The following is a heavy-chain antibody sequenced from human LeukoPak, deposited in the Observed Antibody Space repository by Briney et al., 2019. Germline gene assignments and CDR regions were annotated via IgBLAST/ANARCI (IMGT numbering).Heavy chain of an antibody. Sequence: GESLKISCEGSGYSFTSYWISWVRQMPGKGLEWMGIIYPGDSDTRYSPSFQGQVTISADKSITTAYLQWSSLNASDTAMYYCASGYYSTYFDYWGQGTLVTVSS. V-gene: IGHV5-51*01. CDR3: ASGYYSTYFDY. J-gene: IGHJ4*02. D-gene: IGHD3-3*01. CDR1: GYSFTSYW. CDR2: IYPGDSDT.